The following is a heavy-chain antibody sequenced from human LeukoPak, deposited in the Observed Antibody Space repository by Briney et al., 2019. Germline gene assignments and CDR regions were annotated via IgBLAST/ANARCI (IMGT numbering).Heavy chain of an antibody. CDR3: ARDNPYSESPAADDAFDV. D-gene: IGHD1-26*01. CDR2: VISRSTYI. J-gene: IGHJ3*01. V-gene: IGHV3-21*01. CDR1: GFRISTYS. Sequence: GKSLRVSCAASGFRISTYSMLWVRQAPGKGPEWVSSVISRSTYIYYADSVRGRFTISRDNAKNSLFLQMNSLRAEDTAVYFCARDNPYSESPAADDAFDVWGLGTTVTVSS.